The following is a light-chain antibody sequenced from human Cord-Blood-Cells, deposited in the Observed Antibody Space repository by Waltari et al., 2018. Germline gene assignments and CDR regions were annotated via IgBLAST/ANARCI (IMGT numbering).Light chain of an antibody. J-gene: IGLJ3*02. Sequence: SYVLTQPPSVSVAPGKTARITCGGNNIGSKSVHWYQQKPGKAPVLVVYDDSDRSSGIPERFAGSNSGNTATLTFSRGEAGDEADYYGQVGDSSGDHGVFGGGTKLTVL. V-gene: IGLV3-21*03. CDR1: NIGSKS. CDR3: QVGDSSGDHGV. CDR2: DDS.